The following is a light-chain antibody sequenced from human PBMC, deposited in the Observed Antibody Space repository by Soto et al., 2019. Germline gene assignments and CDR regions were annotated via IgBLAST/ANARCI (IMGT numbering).Light chain of an antibody. CDR3: MQGTHWPPYT. CDR1: QSLVYTDGDTY. V-gene: IGKV2-30*01. Sequence: DVVVTQSPLSLPVTLGRPASISCRSRQSLVYTDGDTYLNWFQQRPGQSPRRLIFRVSNRGSGVGDRFSGSGSGTRVRLKISRVEAGEVGVSYCMQGTHWPPYTFGQGTKLEIK. J-gene: IGKJ2*01. CDR2: RVS.